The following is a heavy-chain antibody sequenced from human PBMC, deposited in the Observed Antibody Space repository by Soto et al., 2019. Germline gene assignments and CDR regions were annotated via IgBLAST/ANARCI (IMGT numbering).Heavy chain of an antibody. CDR2: VNPGRGT. CDR3: ARGPTSDKVDY. CDR1: GGSFSVYY. J-gene: IGHJ4*02. V-gene: IGHV4-34*01. Sequence: SEILSLTCAVYGGSFSVYYWSWIRQPPGKGLEWIGEVNPGRGTRYNPSLKGRVTISGDTSKNQFSLNLSSVTAADTAVYYCARGPTSDKVDYWGQGTLVTVSS.